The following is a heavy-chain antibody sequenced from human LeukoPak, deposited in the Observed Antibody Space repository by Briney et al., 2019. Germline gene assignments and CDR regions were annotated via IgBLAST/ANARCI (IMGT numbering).Heavy chain of an antibody. J-gene: IGHJ4*02. CDR1: GFSMNTYS. V-gene: IGHV3-21*01. D-gene: IGHD3-22*01. Sequence: GGSLRLSCAAFGFSMNTYSMNWVRQAPGKGLEWVSSISSSSSFISYADSVKGRFTISRDNSKNTLYLQMNSLRAEDTAVYYCARDLISDDYYDSSGHYIDYWGQGTLVTVSS. CDR3: ARDLISDDYYDSSGHYIDY. CDR2: ISSSSSFI.